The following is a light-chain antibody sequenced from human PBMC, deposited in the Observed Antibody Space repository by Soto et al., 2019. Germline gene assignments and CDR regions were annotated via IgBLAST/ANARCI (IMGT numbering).Light chain of an antibody. V-gene: IGKV1-5*03. Sequence: DIQMTQSPSTLSASVGDRVTITCRASQSVSDWLAWFQQKPGKAPNVLIYRASGLKSGDPSRFSGSGSGTEFTLTISSLQPDDFATYYCQHYSASSPWAFGQGTKVDIK. CDR3: QHYSASSPWA. J-gene: IGKJ1*01. CDR2: RAS. CDR1: QSVSDW.